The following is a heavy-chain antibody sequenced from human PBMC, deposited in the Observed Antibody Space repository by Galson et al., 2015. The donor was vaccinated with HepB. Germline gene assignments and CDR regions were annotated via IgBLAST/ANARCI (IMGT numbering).Heavy chain of an antibody. D-gene: IGHD2-2*01. Sequence: LSLTCAVSGASFSTNNWWSWVRQPPGKGLEWIGEIYHSGSTDYNPSLESRVTMSVDKSKNQFSLKLSSVTAADTAVYYCARLSRQFPSYCRVTSCPSDNYFYSMDVWGQGTTVIVSS. CDR2: IYHSGST. J-gene: IGHJ6*02. CDR1: GASFSTNNW. CDR3: ARLSRQFPSYCRVTSCPSDNYFYSMDV. V-gene: IGHV4-4*02.